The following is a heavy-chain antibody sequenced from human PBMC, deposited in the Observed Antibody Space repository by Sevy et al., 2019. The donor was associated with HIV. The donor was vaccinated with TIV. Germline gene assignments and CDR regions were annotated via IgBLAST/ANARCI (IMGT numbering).Heavy chain of an antibody. J-gene: IGHJ4*02. CDR1: GGSISSSSYD. Sequence: SETLSLTCTVSGGSISSSSYDWGWIRQPPGQGLEWIGSMYYSGNTYYNPSLKSRVTIFVDTSKNQISLKLTSVTAADTAVYYCARQGGIVDRAFDYWGQGTLVTVSS. V-gene: IGHV4-39*01. CDR2: MYYSGNT. CDR3: ARQGGIVDRAFDY. D-gene: IGHD2-21*01.